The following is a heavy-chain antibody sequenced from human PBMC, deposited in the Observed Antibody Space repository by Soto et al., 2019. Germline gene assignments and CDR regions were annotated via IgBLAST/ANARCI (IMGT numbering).Heavy chain of an antibody. D-gene: IGHD4-17*01. CDR2: ISAYNGNT. J-gene: IGHJ5*02. Sequence: QVQLVQSGAEVKKPGASVKVSCKASGYTFTSYGISWVRQAPGQGLEWMGWISAYNGNTNYAQKLQGRVTMTTDTSTSTADMELRSLRSDATAVYYCARSDTVTTPAPNWFDPWGQGTLVTVSS. CDR3: ARSDTVTTPAPNWFDP. CDR1: GYTFTSYG. V-gene: IGHV1-18*04.